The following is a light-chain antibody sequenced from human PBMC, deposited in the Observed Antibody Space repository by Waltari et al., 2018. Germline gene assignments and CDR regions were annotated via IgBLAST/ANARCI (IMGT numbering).Light chain of an antibody. Sequence: SYELTQPPSVAVSPGQTARIPCSGDALPQQYANWYQPKAGQAPILVIYKDNERPSGIPERFSGSSSGTIVTLTISGVQAEDEADYYCQSADSSGAYRVFGGGTKLTVL. CDR3: QSADSSGAYRV. CDR2: KDN. V-gene: IGLV3-25*03. J-gene: IGLJ3*02. CDR1: ALPQQY.